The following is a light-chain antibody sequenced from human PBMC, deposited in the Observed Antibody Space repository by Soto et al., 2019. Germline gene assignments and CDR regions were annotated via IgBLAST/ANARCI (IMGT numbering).Light chain of an antibody. V-gene: IGKV3-11*01. J-gene: IGKJ5*01. CDR2: DAS. CDR1: QSVSSY. Sequence: PGERATLSCRASQSVSSYLAWYQQKPGQAPRLLIYDASSRATGIPARFSGSGSGTDFTLIISSLEPEDFAIYYCQQRGNWPITFGQGTRLEMK. CDR3: QQRGNWPIT.